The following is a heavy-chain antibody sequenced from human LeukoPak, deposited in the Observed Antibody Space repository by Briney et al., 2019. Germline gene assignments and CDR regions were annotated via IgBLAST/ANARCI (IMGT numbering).Heavy chain of an antibody. D-gene: IGHD4/OR15-4a*01. CDR1: GFTFSSYG. CDR2: VSRTPSTT. V-gene: IGHV3-23*01. CDR3: ARRAGAYSHPYDY. Sequence: PGGSLRLSCAASGFTFSSYGMGWVRQAPGKGLEWVSGVSRTPSTTYYADSVKGRFTISRDNSKNTLYLQMNSLRAEDTAVYYCARRAGAYSHPYDYWGQGTLVTVSS. J-gene: IGHJ4*02.